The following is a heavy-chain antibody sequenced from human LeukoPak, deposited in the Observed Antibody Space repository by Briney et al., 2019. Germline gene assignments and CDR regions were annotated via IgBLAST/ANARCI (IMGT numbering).Heavy chain of an antibody. CDR1: GGSFSGYY. Sequence: SETLSLTCAVYGGSFSGYYRSWIRQPPGKGLEWIGEINHSGSTNYNPSLKSRVTISVDTSKNQFSLKLSSVTAADTAVYYCARGHPYLMPPHLLRYFDWLPRFDYWGQGTLVTVSS. CDR2: INHSGST. D-gene: IGHD3-9*01. V-gene: IGHV4-34*01. J-gene: IGHJ4*02. CDR3: ARGHPYLMPPHLLRYFDWLPRFDY.